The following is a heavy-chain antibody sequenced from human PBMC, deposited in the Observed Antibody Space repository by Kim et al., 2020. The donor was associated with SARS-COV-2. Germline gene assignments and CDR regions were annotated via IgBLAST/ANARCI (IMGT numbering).Heavy chain of an antibody. V-gene: IGHV3-30*18. Sequence: GGSLRLSCAASGFTFSSYGMHWVRQAPGKGLEWVAVISYDGSNKYYADSVKGRFTISRDNSKNTLYLQMNSLRAEDTAVYYCAKAGLYGDYWIDYWGQGTLVTVSS. CDR2: ISYDGSNK. CDR3: AKAGLYGDYWIDY. J-gene: IGHJ4*02. D-gene: IGHD4-17*01. CDR1: GFTFSSYG.